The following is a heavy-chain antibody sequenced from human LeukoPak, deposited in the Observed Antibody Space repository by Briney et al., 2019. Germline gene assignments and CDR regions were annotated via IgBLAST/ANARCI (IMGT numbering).Heavy chain of an antibody. CDR2: MNPNSGNT. CDR1: GYTFTSYD. CDR3: ARGDYGSGSYYGYYYMDV. D-gene: IGHD3-10*01. J-gene: IGHJ6*03. Sequence: ASVKVSCKASGYTFTSYDINWVRQATGQGLEWMGWMNPNSGNTGYAQKFQGRVTMTRNTSISTAYMELSSLRSEDTAVYYCARGDYGSGSYYGYYYMDVWGKGTTVTVSS. V-gene: IGHV1-8*01.